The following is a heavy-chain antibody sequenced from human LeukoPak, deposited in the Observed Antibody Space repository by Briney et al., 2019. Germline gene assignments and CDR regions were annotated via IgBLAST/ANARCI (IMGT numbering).Heavy chain of an antibody. V-gene: IGHV1-18*04. Sequence: ASVKVSCKASGYTFTGYYMHWVRQAPGQGLEWMGWISPYNGNTNCAQKFQGRVTLTTDTSTSTAYMELRSLGYDDTAVYYCARGPHERSGYPDDWGQGTLVTVSS. CDR3: ARGPHERSGYPDD. D-gene: IGHD3-22*01. CDR1: GYTFTGYY. CDR2: ISPYNGNT. J-gene: IGHJ4*02.